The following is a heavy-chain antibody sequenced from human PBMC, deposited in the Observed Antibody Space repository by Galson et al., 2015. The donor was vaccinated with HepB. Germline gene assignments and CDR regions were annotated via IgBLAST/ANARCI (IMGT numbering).Heavy chain of an antibody. Sequence: SLRLSCAASGFTFSSYGMHWVRQAPGKGLEWVAVIWYDGSNKYYADSVKGRFTISRDNSKNTLYLQMNSLRAEDTAVYYCAKDMDPGYCSSTSCYAGVDWGQGTLVTVSS. D-gene: IGHD2-2*01. V-gene: IGHV3-33*06. CDR2: IWYDGSNK. CDR3: AKDMDPGYCSSTSCYAGVD. CDR1: GFTFSSYG. J-gene: IGHJ4*02.